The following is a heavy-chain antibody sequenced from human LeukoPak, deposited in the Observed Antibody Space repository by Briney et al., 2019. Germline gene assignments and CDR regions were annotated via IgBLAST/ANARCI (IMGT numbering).Heavy chain of an antibody. CDR1: GDSVSSNSAA. CDR2: TYYRSKWYN. CDR3: ARGIKSTSLPEDAFDI. V-gene: IGHV6-1*01. D-gene: IGHD2-2*01. J-gene: IGHJ3*02. Sequence: SQTLSLTCAISGDSVSSNSAAWNWIRQSPSRGLEWLGRTYYRSKWYNDYAVSVKSRITINPDTSKNQFSLQLNSVTPEDTAVYYCARGIKSTSLPEDAFDIWGQGTMVTVSS.